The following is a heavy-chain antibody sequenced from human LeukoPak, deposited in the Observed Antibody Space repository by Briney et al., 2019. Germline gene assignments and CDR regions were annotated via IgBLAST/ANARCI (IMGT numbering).Heavy chain of an antibody. CDR2: IYTDGNT. V-gene: IGHV3-53*01. D-gene: IGHD3-22*01. CDR3: AKDAYYDSSGYYGSYYYYMDV. CDR1: GFTVSSNY. J-gene: IGHJ6*03. Sequence: PGGSLRLSCVPSGFTVSSNYMSWGRQAPGKGLEWVSVIYTDGNTYYADSVKGRFTISRDNSKNTLYLQMNSLRAEDTAVYYCAKDAYYDSSGYYGSYYYYMDVWGKGTTVTVSS.